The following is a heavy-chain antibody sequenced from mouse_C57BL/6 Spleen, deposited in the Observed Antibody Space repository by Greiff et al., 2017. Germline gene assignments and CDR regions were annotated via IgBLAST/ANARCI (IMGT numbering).Heavy chain of an antibody. V-gene: IGHV3-6*01. D-gene: IGHD2-3*01. CDR3: ARGGHYDGYDG. CDR2: ISYDGSN. J-gene: IGHJ3*01. Sequence: EVKLQESGPGLVKPSQSLSLTCSVTGYSITSGYYWNWIRQFPGNKLEWMGYISYDGSNNYNPSLKNRISITRDTSKNQFFLKLNSVTTEDTATYYCARGGHYDGYDGWGQGTLVTVSA. CDR1: GYSITSGYY.